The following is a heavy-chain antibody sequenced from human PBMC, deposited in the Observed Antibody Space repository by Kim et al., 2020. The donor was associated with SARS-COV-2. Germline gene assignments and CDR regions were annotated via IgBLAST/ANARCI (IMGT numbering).Heavy chain of an antibody. CDR3: ARAKASSGWVYYYYYMDV. J-gene: IGHJ6*03. V-gene: IGHV3-33*01. Sequence: GGSLRLSCAASGFTFSSYGMHWVRQAPGKGLEWVAVIWYDGSNKYYADSVKGRFTISRDNSKNTLYLQMNSLRAEDTAVYYCARAKASSGWVYYYYYMDVWGKGTTVTVSS. CDR1: GFTFSSYG. CDR2: IWYDGSNK. D-gene: IGHD6-19*01.